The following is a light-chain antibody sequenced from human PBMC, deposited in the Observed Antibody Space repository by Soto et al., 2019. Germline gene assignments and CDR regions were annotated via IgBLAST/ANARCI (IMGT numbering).Light chain of an antibody. J-gene: IGKJ1*01. V-gene: IGKV3-20*01. Sequence: EIVLTQSPGTLSLSPGERATLSCRASQSISSTYLAWCRQKPGQAPRLLIYAASSRATGIPDRFSGSGSGTDFTLTISRLEPEDFAVYYCQQYYASSWTFGQGTRVEIK. CDR1: QSISSTY. CDR2: AAS. CDR3: QQYYASSWT.